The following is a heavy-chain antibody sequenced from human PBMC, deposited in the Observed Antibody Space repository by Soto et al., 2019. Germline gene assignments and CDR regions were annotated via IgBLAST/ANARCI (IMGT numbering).Heavy chain of an antibody. CDR3: ARGPSISSGWLDGLVH. Sequence: QVQLQQWGAGLLKPSETLSLTCAVYGGSFSGYYWSWIRQPPGKGLEWIGEIDHSGSTNYNPSLKRRVTISVDTSKNQCSLKLSSVTAAATAVYYCARGPSISSGWLDGLVHWGQGTLVTVSS. J-gene: IGHJ5*02. CDR1: GGSFSGYY. V-gene: IGHV4-34*01. D-gene: IGHD6-19*01. CDR2: IDHSGST.